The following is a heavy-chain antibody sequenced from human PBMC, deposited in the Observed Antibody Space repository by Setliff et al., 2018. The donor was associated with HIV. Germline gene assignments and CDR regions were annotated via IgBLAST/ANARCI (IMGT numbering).Heavy chain of an antibody. V-gene: IGHV3-7*01. CDR1: GFTFSSYW. CDR3: AQITVMGY. D-gene: IGHD4-4*01. CDR2: IKQDGSER. Sequence: GSLRLSCAGSGFTFSSYWMSWARQAPGKGLEWVANIKQDGSERSYVDSVKGRFTISRDNAKNSLYLQMNSLRAEDTAVYYCAQITVMGYWGQGTLVTVSS. J-gene: IGHJ4*02.